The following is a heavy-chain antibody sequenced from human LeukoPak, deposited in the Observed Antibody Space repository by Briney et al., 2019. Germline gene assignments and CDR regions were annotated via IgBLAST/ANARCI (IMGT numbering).Heavy chain of an antibody. D-gene: IGHD7-27*01. J-gene: IGHJ4*02. CDR2: ISGSGGNT. V-gene: IGHV3-23*01. CDR3: AKDLTNWGDY. Sequence: PGGSLRLSCAGSGFTFSIYAMSWVRQAPGKGLEWVSAISGSGGNTYYADSVKGRFTISRDNSRNTLYLQMNGLRAEDTAVYYCAKDLTNWGDYWGQGTLVTVSS. CDR1: GFTFSIYA.